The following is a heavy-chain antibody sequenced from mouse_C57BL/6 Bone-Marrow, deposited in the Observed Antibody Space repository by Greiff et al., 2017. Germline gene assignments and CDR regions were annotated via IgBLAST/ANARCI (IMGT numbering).Heavy chain of an antibody. V-gene: IGHV1-82*01. CDR1: GYAFSSSW. J-gene: IGHJ1*03. CDR3: ARRGDYGSSFYWYFDV. Sequence: VQLQQSGPELVKPGASVKISCKASGYAFSSSWMNWVKQRPGKGLEWIGRIYPGDGDTNYNGKFKGKATLTADKSSSTAYMQLSSLTSEDSAVYFCARRGDYGSSFYWYFDVWGTGTTVTVSS. CDR2: IYPGDGDT. D-gene: IGHD1-1*01.